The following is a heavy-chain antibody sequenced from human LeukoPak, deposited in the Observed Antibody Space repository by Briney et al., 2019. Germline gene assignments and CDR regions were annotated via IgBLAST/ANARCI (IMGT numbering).Heavy chain of an antibody. V-gene: IGHV4-4*07. D-gene: IGHD6-13*01. CDR2: IYTSGST. CDR3: ARGSSWSNLSGWFDP. Sequence: SETLSLTCTVSGGSISSYYWSWIRQPAGKGLEWIGRIYTSGSTNYNPSLKSRVTMSVDTSKNQFSLKLSSVTAADTAVYYCARGSSWSNLSGWFDPWGQGTLVTVSS. CDR1: GGSISSYY. J-gene: IGHJ5*02.